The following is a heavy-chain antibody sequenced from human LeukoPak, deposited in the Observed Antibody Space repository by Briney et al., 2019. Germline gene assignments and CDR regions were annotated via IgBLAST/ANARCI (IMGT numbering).Heavy chain of an antibody. Sequence: PGRSLRLSCTASGFSFSSYGIHWVRQTPGKGLEWVALVSYDGSNKDYAGSVKGRFTISRDNSKNTVYLQINSLRAEDTAVYYCAREMGSVYFDHWGEGTLVTVSS. CDR2: VSYDGSNK. CDR1: GFSFSSYG. CDR3: AREMGSVYFDH. D-gene: IGHD3-10*01. V-gene: IGHV3-33*01. J-gene: IGHJ4*02.